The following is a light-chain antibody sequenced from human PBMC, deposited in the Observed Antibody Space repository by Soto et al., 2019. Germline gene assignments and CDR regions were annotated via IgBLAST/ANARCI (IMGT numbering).Light chain of an antibody. CDR2: DND. V-gene: IGLV1-51*01. CDR3: GTWNSSLSAVV. J-gene: IGLJ2*01. CDR1: NSNIGNKD. Sequence: QSVLTQPHSVSAAPGQKVTISCSGSNSNIGNKDVSWYQLFPGTAPRLLIYDNDRRPSGIPDRFSASKSGPLATLAITGFQTGDEADYYCGTWNSSLSAVVFGGGTKVTVL.